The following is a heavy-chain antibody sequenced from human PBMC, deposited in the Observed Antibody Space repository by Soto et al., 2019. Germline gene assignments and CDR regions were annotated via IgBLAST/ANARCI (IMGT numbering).Heavy chain of an antibody. Sequence: EVQLVESGGGLVKPGGSLRLSCAASGFTFTRYSMNWVRQAPGKGLEWVSSISSTTNYIDYADPMKGRFTVSRDNAKNSVYLEMNSLSAEDTAVYYCARESEDLTSNFDYWGQGTLVTVSS. CDR3: ARESEDLTSNFDY. J-gene: IGHJ4*02. CDR1: GFTFTRYS. CDR2: ISSTTNYI. V-gene: IGHV3-21*01.